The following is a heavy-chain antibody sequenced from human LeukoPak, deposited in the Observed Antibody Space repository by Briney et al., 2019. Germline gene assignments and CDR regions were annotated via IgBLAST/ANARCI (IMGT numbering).Heavy chain of an antibody. CDR3: ARYCGGDCSKGFDY. Sequence: GGSLRLSCAASGFTFSSYAMSWVRQAPGKGLEWVSAISGSGGTTYYADSVKGRFPFSRDNSKNTLYLQMNTLRAEDTAVYYCARYCGGDCSKGFDYWGQGTLVTVSS. D-gene: IGHD2-21*02. V-gene: IGHV3-23*01. J-gene: IGHJ4*02. CDR2: ISGSGGTT. CDR1: GFTFSSYA.